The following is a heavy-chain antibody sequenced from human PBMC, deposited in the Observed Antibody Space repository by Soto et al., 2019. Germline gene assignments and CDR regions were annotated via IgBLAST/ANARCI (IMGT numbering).Heavy chain of an antibody. J-gene: IGHJ4*02. V-gene: IGHV3-73*01. CDR2: IRSKANSYAT. Sequence: GGSLRLSWAASGCTFGGSAIRWVRQASGKGLEWVGRIRSKANSYATAYAASVKGRFTISRDDSKNTAYLQMNSLKTEDTAVYYCTRLDFWSGYGIDYWGQGTLVTVSP. D-gene: IGHD3-3*01. CDR3: TRLDFWSGYGIDY. CDR1: GCTFGGSA.